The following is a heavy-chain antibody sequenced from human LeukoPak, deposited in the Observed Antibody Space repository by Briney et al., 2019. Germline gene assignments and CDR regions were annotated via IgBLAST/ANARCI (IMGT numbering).Heavy chain of an antibody. D-gene: IGHD6-6*01. J-gene: IGHJ6*03. CDR2: ISGSGGST. V-gene: IGHV3-23*01. CDR3: ARNKQLVLVYYYYMDV. CDR1: GFTFSSYA. Sequence: GGSLRLSCAASGFTFSSYAMSWVRQAPGKGLEWVSAISGSGGSTYYADSVKGPFTISRDNSKNTLYLQMNSLRAEDTAVYYCARNKQLVLVYYYYMDVWGKGTTVTVSS.